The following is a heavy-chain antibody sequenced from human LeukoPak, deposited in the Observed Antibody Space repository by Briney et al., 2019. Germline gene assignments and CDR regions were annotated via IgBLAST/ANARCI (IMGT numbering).Heavy chain of an antibody. Sequence: SETLSLTCTVSGGSFRGDYYWAWIRQPPGKGLEWIGSIYSGGRIYYNPSLKSRVSISIDTSNNDLSLNVTSVTAADTAGYYCARAPWAYGNYVHAFDIWGQGTMVTVSS. CDR2: IYSGGRI. J-gene: IGHJ3*02. CDR3: ARAPWAYGNYVHAFDI. V-gene: IGHV4-39*07. CDR1: GGSFRGDYY. D-gene: IGHD4-11*01.